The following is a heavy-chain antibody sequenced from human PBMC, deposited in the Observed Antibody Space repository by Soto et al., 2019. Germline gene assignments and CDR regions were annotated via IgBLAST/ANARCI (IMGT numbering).Heavy chain of an antibody. CDR2: IYSSGYT. J-gene: IGHJ4*02. D-gene: IGHD4-4*01. CDR3: ARPGLPMVVTPAFGY. CDR1: GDSISGYY. Sequence: SETLSLTCTVSGDSISGYYWSWIRQPPGKGLEWIGYIYSSGYTNYNPSLKNRGTISVDTPKKQFFLNLRSVTAADTAVYYCARPGLPMVVTPAFGYWGLGTLVTVSS. V-gene: IGHV4-59*01.